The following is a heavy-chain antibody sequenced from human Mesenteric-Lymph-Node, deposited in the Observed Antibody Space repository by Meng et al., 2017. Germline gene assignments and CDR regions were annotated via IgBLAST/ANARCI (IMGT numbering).Heavy chain of an antibody. CDR1: GFTFSSYA. Sequence: GESLKISCAASGFTFSSYAMSWVRQAPGKGLEWVSAISGSGGSTYYADSVKGRFTISRDNSKNTLYLQMNSLRAEDTAVYYCAKDLGSSGWYYFDYWGQGTLVTVSS. CDR2: ISGSGGST. D-gene: IGHD6-19*01. J-gene: IGHJ4*02. CDR3: AKDLGSSGWYYFDY. V-gene: IGHV3-23*01.